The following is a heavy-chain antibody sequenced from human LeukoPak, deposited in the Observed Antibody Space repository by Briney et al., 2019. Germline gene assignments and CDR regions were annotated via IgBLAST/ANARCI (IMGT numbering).Heavy chain of an antibody. CDR2: INHSGST. CDR1: GGSFSGYY. D-gene: IGHD5-12*01. V-gene: IGHV4-34*01. CDR3: ATYIVATILTPYYFDY. Sequence: SETLSLTCAVYGGSFSGYYRSWIRQPPGKGLEWIGEINHSGSTNYNPSLKSRVTISVDTSKNQFSLKLSSVTAADTAVYYCATYIVATILTPYYFDYWGQGTLVTVSS. J-gene: IGHJ4*02.